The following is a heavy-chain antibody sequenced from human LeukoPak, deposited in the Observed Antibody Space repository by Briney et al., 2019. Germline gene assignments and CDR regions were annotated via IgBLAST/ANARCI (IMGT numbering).Heavy chain of an antibody. CDR3: AKAEYDFWSGSFDN. Sequence: GGSLKHSCVVSGFIFSSYAMSWVRQAPGKGLEWVSAISGSGGSTYYADSVKGRFTISRDNSKNTLYLQMNSLRAEDTAVYFCAKAEYDFWSGSFDNWGQGTLVTVSS. D-gene: IGHD3-3*01. V-gene: IGHV3-23*01. CDR2: ISGSGGST. CDR1: GFIFSSYA. J-gene: IGHJ4*02.